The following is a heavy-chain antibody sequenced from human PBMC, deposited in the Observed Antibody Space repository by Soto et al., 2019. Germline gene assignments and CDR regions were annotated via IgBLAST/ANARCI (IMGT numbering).Heavy chain of an antibody. Sequence: EVQLLESGGGLVQPGGSLRLSCAASGFTFSSYAMSWVRQAPGKGLEWVSAISGSGGSTYYADSVKGRFTISRDNSKNTLYLQKNSVRAEDTAVYYGAKDPSGELFYYMVVCGKGTTLTVS. CDR1: GFTFSSYA. J-gene: IGHJ6*03. V-gene: IGHV3-23*01. CDR2: ISGSGGST. CDR3: AKDPSGELFYYMVV. D-gene: IGHD1-26*01.